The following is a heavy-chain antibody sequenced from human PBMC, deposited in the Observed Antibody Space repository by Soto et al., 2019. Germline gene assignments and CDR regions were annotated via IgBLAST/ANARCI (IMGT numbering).Heavy chain of an antibody. J-gene: IGHJ6*02. CDR3: SRDTGRIGVATFDYDYYYGMDV. Sequence: QVQLVQSGAEVKKPGSSVKVSCKASGGTFSSYAISWVRQAPGQGLEWMGGIIPIFGTANYAQKFQGRVTITADESTSTAYMQLSILRSEDTAVYYCSRDTGRIGVATFDYDYYYGMDVWGQGTTVTVSS. V-gene: IGHV1-69*01. CDR2: IIPIFGTA. D-gene: IGHD1-26*01. CDR1: GGTFSSYA.